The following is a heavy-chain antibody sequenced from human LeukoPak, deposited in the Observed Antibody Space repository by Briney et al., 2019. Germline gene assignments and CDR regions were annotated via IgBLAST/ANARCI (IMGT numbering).Heavy chain of an antibody. Sequence: PGGSLRLSCAASGFTFDDYAMHWVRQAPGKGLEWVSGISWNGGKIGYADSVRGRFTISRDNAKNSLYLQMNSLRPEDTALYYCAKDNIIVGAIGDYYFDYWGQGTLVTVSS. D-gene: IGHD1-26*01. CDR3: AKDNIIVGAIGDYYFDY. V-gene: IGHV3-9*01. CDR2: ISWNGGKI. J-gene: IGHJ4*02. CDR1: GFTFDDYA.